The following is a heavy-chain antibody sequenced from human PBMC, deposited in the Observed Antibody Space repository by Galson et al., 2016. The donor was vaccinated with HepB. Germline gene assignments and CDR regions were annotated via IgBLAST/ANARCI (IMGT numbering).Heavy chain of an antibody. CDR2: INTGSGNP. D-gene: IGHD6-13*01. V-gene: IGHV1-3*04. CDR1: GYTLTSYA. J-gene: IGHJ4*02. CDR3: ARDWGSSWLLDY. Sequence: SVKVSCKAFGYTLTSYAMHWVRQAPGHRLEWMGWINTGSGNPKYSQMFQGRVTITRDASASTAYMELTSLRSEDTAVYYCARDWGSSWLLDYWGQGTLVTVSS.